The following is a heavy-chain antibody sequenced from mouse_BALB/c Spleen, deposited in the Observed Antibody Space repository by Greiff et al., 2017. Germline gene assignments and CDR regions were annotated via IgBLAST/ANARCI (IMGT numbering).Heavy chain of an antibody. CDR1: GYAFSSYW. J-gene: IGHJ4*01. Sequence: QVQLQQSGAELVRPGSSVKISCKASGYAFSSYWMNWVKQRPGQGLEWIGQIYPGDGETNYNGKFKGKATLTADKSSSTAYMQLSSLTSEDSAVYFCARRHYGNYDAMDYWGQGTSVTVSS. V-gene: IGHV1-80*01. CDR2: IYPGDGET. D-gene: IGHD2-1*01. CDR3: ARRHYGNYDAMDY.